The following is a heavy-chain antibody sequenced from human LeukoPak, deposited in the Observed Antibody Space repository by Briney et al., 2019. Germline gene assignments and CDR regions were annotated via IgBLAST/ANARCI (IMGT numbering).Heavy chain of an antibody. Sequence: ASVTLSRTASGYTVTGYYIHWGRQGPPQGLGWMWWIKTNSGGTNYAQKFQGRVTMTRDTSISTAYMELSRLGSDDTGGYYCAGEGVLYPSYYYYGMDVWGQGTTVSVSS. V-gene: IGHV1-2*02. CDR3: AGEGVLYPSYYYYGMDV. J-gene: IGHJ6*02. D-gene: IGHD3-10*01. CDR2: IKTNSGGT. CDR1: GYTVTGYY.